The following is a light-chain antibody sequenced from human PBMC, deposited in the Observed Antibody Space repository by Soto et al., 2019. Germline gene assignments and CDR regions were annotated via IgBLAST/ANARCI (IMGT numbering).Light chain of an antibody. Sequence: EIVLTQSPGTLSLSPGERATLSCRASQSVSSSYLAWYQQKPGQAPRLLIYGASSRATGIPDRFSGSGSGTDCTLTISRLEPEDFAVYYCQQYGSSLRTFGQGTKVEI. V-gene: IGKV3-20*01. CDR3: QQYGSSLRT. CDR1: QSVSSSY. J-gene: IGKJ1*01. CDR2: GAS.